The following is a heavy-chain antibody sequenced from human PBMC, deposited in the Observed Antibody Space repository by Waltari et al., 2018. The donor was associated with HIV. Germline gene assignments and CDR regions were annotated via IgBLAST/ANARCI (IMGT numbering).Heavy chain of an antibody. CDR3: ARDPRSSGYYGVDV. D-gene: IGHD1-26*01. J-gene: IGHJ6*02. V-gene: IGHV3-53*01. CDR2: IYSGGSR. CDR1: GFTVSSTY. Sequence: EVQLVESGGGLIETGGCLSLSCAASGFTVSSTYMSWVRQAPGKGLELVSVIYSGGSRYYADSVKGRFTISRDNSKNTVSLHMNSLRAEDTAVYYCARDPRSSGYYGVDVWGQGTAVTVSS.